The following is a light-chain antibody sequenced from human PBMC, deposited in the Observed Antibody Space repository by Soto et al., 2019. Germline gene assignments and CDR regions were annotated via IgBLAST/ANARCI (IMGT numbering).Light chain of an antibody. CDR3: QAWDSSTHVV. Sequence: SYELSQPPSVSVSPGQTASITCSGDKLGSKYACWYQQKPGQSPVLVMYQDTKRPAGIPERFSGSNSGNTATLTISGTQAMDEADYYCQAWDSSTHVVFGRGTMLTVL. J-gene: IGLJ2*01. CDR2: QDT. V-gene: IGLV3-1*01. CDR1: KLGSKY.